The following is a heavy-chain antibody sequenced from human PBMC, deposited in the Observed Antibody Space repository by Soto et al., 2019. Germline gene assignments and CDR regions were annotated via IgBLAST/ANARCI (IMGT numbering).Heavy chain of an antibody. J-gene: IGHJ3*02. CDR3: AHPRGYGVFDAYDI. Sequence: PVVSLSLSSAFAGFPFINYSMSLVRPAPGTGLEWVSGIGASGAGTYYADSVKGRFTISRDNSKNTLHLQMNSLRVEDTAVYYCAHPRGYGVFDAYDIWGQGTMVTVS. CDR2: IGASGAGT. CDR1: GFPFINYS. V-gene: IGHV3-23*01. D-gene: IGHD4-17*01.